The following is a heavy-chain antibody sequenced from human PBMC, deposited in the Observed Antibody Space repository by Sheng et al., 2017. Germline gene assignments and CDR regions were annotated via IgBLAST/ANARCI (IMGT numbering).Heavy chain of an antibody. J-gene: IGHJ4*02. D-gene: IGHD2-21*01. CDR1: GYTFSNYG. Sequence: QVQLVQSGAEVKKPGASVKVSCKASGYTFSNYGISWVRQAPGQGLEWMGWISSYNGETRFSQKFQDRVTLTMDKSAITTSMELRSLRSDDTAVYYCTRLRPIAYLVGYSDEWGQGTLVIVSS. V-gene: IGHV1-18*01. CDR3: TRLRPIAYLVGYSDE. CDR2: ISSYNGET.